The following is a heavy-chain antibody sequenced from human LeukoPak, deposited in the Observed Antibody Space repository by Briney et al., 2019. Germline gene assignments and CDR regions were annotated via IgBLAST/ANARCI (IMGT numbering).Heavy chain of an antibody. J-gene: IGHJ3*02. V-gene: IGHV3-30*18. CDR3: AKDILYCSGGSCYNPPDAFDI. D-gene: IGHD2-15*01. CDR2: ISYDGSNK. CDR1: GFTFSNYG. Sequence: GGSLRLSGAASGFTFSNYGMHWVRQAPGKGLEWVAIISYDGSNKHYVDSVKGRFTISRDNSKNTLYLQMNSLRAEDTAVYDCAKDILYCSGGSCYNPPDAFDIWGQGTMVTVSS.